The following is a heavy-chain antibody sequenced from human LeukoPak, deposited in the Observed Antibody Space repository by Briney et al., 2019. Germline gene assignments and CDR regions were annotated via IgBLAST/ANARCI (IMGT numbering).Heavy chain of an antibody. Sequence: GGSLRLSCAASGLTFSNAWMSWVRQVPGKGLEWVGRIKRKSDGGTTDYAAPVKGRFTISRDDSKNTLYLQMNSLKSEDTAVYYCTTELDVRPNHYWGQGTWSPSPQ. V-gene: IGHV3-15*01. J-gene: IGHJ4*02. CDR1: GLTFSNAW. CDR3: TTELDVRPNHY. D-gene: IGHD1-14*01. CDR2: IKRKSDGGTT.